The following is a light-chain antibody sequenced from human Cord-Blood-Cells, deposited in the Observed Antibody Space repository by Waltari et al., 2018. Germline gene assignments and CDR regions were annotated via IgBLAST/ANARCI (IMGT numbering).Light chain of an antibody. CDR2: AAS. CDR1: QSISSY. V-gene: IGKV1-39*01. CDR3: QQSYSTPYT. J-gene: IGKJ2*01. Sequence: DIQMTQSPSSLSASVGDRVTITCRASQSISSYLNGYQQKPGKAHKLLIYAASSLQSGVPSRFSGSGSGTDFTLTISSLQPEDFATYYCQQSYSTPYTFGQGTKLEIK.